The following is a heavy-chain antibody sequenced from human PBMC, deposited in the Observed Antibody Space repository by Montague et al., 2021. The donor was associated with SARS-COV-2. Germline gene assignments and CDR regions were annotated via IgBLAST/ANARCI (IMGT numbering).Heavy chain of an antibody. J-gene: IGHJ6*02. V-gene: IGHV3-53*01. D-gene: IGHD5-12*01. CDR3: ARGGGLRNYGMDA. CDR1: GFTVTSNY. Sequence: SLRLSCAASGFTVTSNYMSWVRQAPGKGLEWVSVIYDGGSTYYADSVKGRFTISRDNSKNTLYLQMNSLRAEDTAVYYRARGGGLRNYGMDAWGQGTTVTVSS. CDR2: IYDGGST.